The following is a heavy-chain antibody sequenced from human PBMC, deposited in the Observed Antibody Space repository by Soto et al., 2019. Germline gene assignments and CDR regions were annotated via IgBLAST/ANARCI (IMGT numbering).Heavy chain of an antibody. V-gene: IGHV3-9*01. J-gene: IGHJ4*02. CDR3: ARGMTRVSGGSVWDY. D-gene: IGHD6-25*01. Sequence: EVQLVESGGGLVQPGRSLRLSCAASGFTFDDYAMHWVRQAPGKGLEWVSGITWNSGNIGYADSVKGRFTISRDNAKNSLYLQMNSLRAEDTALYHCARGMTRVSGGSVWDYWGQGTLVTVSS. CDR1: GFTFDDYA. CDR2: ITWNSGNI.